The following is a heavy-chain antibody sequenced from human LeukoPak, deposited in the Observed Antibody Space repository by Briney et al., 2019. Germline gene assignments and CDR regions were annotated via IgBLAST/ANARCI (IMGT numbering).Heavy chain of an antibody. Sequence: SETLSLTCAVYGGSFSGYYWSWIRQPAGKGLEWIGRIYTSGSTNYNPSLKSRVTMSVDTSKNQFSLKLSSVTAADTAVYYCASSESYYYGLGGMDVWGQGTTVTVSS. CDR2: IYTSGST. CDR3: ASSESYYYGLGGMDV. CDR1: GGSFSGYY. D-gene: IGHD3-10*01. V-gene: IGHV4-59*10. J-gene: IGHJ6*02.